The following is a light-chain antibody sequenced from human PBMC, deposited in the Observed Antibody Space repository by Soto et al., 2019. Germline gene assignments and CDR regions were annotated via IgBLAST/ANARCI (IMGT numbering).Light chain of an antibody. J-gene: IGKJ1*01. CDR1: QGISTF. CDR2: AAS. Sequence: DIQMTQSPSSLSASVGDRVTMTCRASQGISTFLNWYQQKPGKAPKLLIYAASNLQSGVPSRFSGSGSETDFTLTISSLQPEHFATYSCQQSYSTTWTFGQGTKVDIK. V-gene: IGKV1-39*01. CDR3: QQSYSTTWT.